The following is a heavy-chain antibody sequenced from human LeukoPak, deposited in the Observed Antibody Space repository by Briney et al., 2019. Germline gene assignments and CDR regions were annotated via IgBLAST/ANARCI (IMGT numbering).Heavy chain of an antibody. CDR1: GCTFTSYA. CDR2: INTNTGNP. J-gene: IGHJ4*02. D-gene: IGHD3-22*01. Sequence: ASVKVSCKASGCTFTSYALNWVRQAPGQGLEWMGWINTNTGNPTYAQGFTGRFVFSLDTSVSTAYLQISSLKAEDTAVYYCARDRVYFDSSGFGYWGQGTLVTVSS. CDR3: ARDRVYFDSSGFGY. V-gene: IGHV7-4-1*02.